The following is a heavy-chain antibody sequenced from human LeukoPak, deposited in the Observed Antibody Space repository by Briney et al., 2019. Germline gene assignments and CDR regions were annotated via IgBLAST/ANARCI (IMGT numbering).Heavy chain of an antibody. CDR3: ARVLGYQLLSAPPDAFDI. Sequence: SETLSLTCAVSGYSISSGYYWGWLRQPPGKGLEWIGSIYHSGSTYYNPSLKSRVTISVDTSKNQFSLKLSSVTAADTAVYYCARVLGYQLLSAPPDAFDIWGQGTMVTVSS. CDR2: IYHSGST. D-gene: IGHD2-2*01. CDR1: GYSISSGYY. J-gene: IGHJ3*02. V-gene: IGHV4-38-2*01.